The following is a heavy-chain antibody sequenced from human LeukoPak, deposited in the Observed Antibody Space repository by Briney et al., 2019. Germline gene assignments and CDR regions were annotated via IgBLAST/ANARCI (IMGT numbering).Heavy chain of an antibody. Sequence: GGSLRLSCAASGFTFSSYWMHWVRQAPGKGLVWVSRINTDGSITSYADSVKGRFTISRDNAKNTLYLQMNSLRAEDTAVYYCARAGNYDFWSGPLNYYYYMDVWGKGTTVTVSS. V-gene: IGHV3-74*01. CDR2: INTDGSIT. CDR1: GFTFSSYW. CDR3: ARAGNYDFWSGPLNYYYYMDV. D-gene: IGHD3-3*01. J-gene: IGHJ6*03.